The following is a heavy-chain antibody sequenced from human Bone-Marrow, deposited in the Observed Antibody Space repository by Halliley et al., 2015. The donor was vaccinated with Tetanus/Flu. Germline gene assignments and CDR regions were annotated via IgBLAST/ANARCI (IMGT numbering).Heavy chain of an antibody. CDR3: AKSKNVFRYFDWLSGPDP. CDR2: ISFDGIND. J-gene: IGHJ5*02. V-gene: IGHV3-30*18. Sequence: SLRLSCEASGFTFSSYGMHWVRQAPGKGLEWVAVISFDGINDYYADSMKGRFTVSRDNSNNTLYLQMNSLRVEDMAVFYCAKSKNVFRYFDWLSGPDPWGQGTLVTVSS. D-gene: IGHD3-9*01. CDR1: GFTFSSYG.